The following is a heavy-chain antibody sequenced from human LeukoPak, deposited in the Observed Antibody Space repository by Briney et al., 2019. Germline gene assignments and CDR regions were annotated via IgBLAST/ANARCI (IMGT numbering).Heavy chain of an antibody. CDR2: IYYSGST. CDR3: AREPPGVAAHTFDY. V-gene: IGHV4-39*07. J-gene: IGHJ4*02. Sequence: PSETLSLTCTVSGGSISSSSYYWGWIRRPPGTGLEWIGSIYYSGSTYYNPSLKSRVTISVDTSKNQFSLKLSSVTAADTAVYYCAREPPGVAAHTFDYWGQGTLVTVSS. CDR1: GGSISSSSYY. D-gene: IGHD6-6*01.